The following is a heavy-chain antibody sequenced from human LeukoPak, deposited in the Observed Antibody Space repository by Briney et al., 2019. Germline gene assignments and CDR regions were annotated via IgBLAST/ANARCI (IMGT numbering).Heavy chain of an antibody. CDR2: INPDGSTT. D-gene: IGHD6-13*01. CDR1: GFTLSSYW. J-gene: IGHJ4*02. Sequence: GGSLRLSCAASGFTLSSYWMHWVRQVPGKGLVWVSRINPDGSTTTYADSVKGRFTISRDNSKNTLYLEMNSLRAEDTAVYYCARGIVSSSWFFFDYWGQGTLVTVSS. V-gene: IGHV3-74*01. CDR3: ARGIVSSSWFFFDY.